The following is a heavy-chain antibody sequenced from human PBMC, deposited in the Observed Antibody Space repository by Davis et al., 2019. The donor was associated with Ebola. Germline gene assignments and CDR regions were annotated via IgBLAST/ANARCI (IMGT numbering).Heavy chain of an antibody. CDR2: TSYDGTPN. D-gene: IGHD3-16*01. V-gene: IGHV3-30*03. CDR3: ARGARLDY. J-gene: IGHJ4*02. CDR1: GFTFVGHV. Sequence: GGSLRLSCATSGFTFVGHVMHWVRQAPGKGLEWVAVTSYDGTPNYYADSVKGRFTISRDNSNNTLYLQMNSLRAEDTAVYYCARGARLDYWGQGTLVTVSS.